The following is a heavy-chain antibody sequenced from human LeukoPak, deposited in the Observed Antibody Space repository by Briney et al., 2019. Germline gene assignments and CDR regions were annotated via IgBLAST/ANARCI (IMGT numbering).Heavy chain of an antibody. J-gene: IGHJ4*02. CDR2: ISYDGSNK. CDR1: GFTFSSYA. Sequence: PGGSLRLSCAASGFTFSSYAMHWVRQAPGKGLEWVAVISYDGSNKYYADSVKGRFTISRDNSKNTLYLQMNSLRAEDTAVYYCANSRLGGYSYGPPDYWGQGTLVTVSS. V-gene: IGHV3-30-3*01. D-gene: IGHD5-18*01. CDR3: ANSRLGGYSYGPPDY.